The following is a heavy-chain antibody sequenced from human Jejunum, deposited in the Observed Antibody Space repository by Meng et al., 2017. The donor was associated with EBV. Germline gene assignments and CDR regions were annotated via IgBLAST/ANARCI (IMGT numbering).Heavy chain of an antibody. J-gene: IGHJ4*02. CDR1: GFTLSSSS. CDR2: ISGNGGST. Sequence: VQLFDSGGRLVEPGWSLRLSCAASGFTLSSSSISLVRQAPGKGLEWVSAISGNGGSTYSADSVKGRFTISRDNSKNTLCLQMNSLRADDTAVYYCAKLTDSWGQGTLVTVSS. D-gene: IGHD3-16*01. V-gene: IGHV3-23*01. CDR3: AKLTDS.